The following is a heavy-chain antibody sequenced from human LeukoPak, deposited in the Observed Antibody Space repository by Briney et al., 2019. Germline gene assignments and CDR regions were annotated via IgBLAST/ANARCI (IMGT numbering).Heavy chain of an antibody. CDR2: LSGSGGTT. V-gene: IGHV3-23*01. J-gene: IGHJ4*02. D-gene: IGHD3/OR15-3a*01. Sequence: GPLRLSCTASGFPFINYPMSWVRPVPGKGLEWVSALSGSGGTTYYADSVKGRFTISRDNSKNTLGLQMNNLRAEDTALYYCAKVAETFGLVDPFDYWGQGTLVTVSS. CDR1: GFPFINYP. CDR3: AKVAETFGLVDPFDY.